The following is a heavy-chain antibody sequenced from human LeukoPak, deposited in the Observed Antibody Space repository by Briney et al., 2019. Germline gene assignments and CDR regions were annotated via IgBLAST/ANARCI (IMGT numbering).Heavy chain of an antibody. CDR2: IYYSGST. Sequence: SETLSLTCTVSGGSISSYYWSWIRQPPGKELEWIGYIYYSGSTNYNPSLKSRVTISVDTSKNQFSLKLSSVTAADTAVYYCARHEYSYGYQYYFDYWGQGTLVTVSS. J-gene: IGHJ4*02. V-gene: IGHV4-59*08. CDR3: ARHEYSYGYQYYFDY. D-gene: IGHD5-18*01. CDR1: GGSISSYY.